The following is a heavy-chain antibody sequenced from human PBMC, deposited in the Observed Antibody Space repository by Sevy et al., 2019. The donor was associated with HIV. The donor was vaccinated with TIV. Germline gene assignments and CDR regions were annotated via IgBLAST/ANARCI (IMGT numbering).Heavy chain of an antibody. V-gene: IGHV1-69*05. J-gene: IGHJ6*02. CDR3: ARAHYDFWGAYLNVTYYYYYYCMDV. CDR2: IIPIFGTA. Sequence: ASVKVSCKASGGTFSSYAISWVRQAPGQGLEWMGGIIPIFGTANYAPKFQGRVTITSDKSTSTAYMELSSLRSEDTAVYYCARAHYDFWGAYLNVTYYYYYYCMDVWGQGTTVTVSS. D-gene: IGHD3-3*01. CDR1: GGTFSSYA.